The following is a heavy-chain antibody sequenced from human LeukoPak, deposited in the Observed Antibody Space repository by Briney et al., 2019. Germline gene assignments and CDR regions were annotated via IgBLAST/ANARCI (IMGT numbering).Heavy chain of an antibody. CDR1: GFTFSSYW. Sequence: PGGSLRLSCAASGFTFSSYWLSWVRQAPGKGLEWVANIKQDGSEKYYVDSVKGRFTISRDNSKNTLYLQMNSLRAEDTALYYCAKDDGDYGFDYWGQGTLVTVSS. D-gene: IGHD4-17*01. J-gene: IGHJ4*02. CDR3: AKDDGDYGFDY. CDR2: IKQDGSEK. V-gene: IGHV3-7*01.